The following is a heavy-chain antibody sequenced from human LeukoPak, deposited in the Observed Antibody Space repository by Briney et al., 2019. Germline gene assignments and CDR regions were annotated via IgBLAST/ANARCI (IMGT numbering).Heavy chain of an antibody. Sequence: GGSLRLSCAASGFTFSSYAMHWVRQAPGKGLEWVAVISYDGSNKYYADSVKGRFTISRDNSKNTLYLQMNSLRAEDTAVYYCAIPFSSTLIDYWGQGTLVTVSS. J-gene: IGHJ4*02. CDR2: ISYDGSNK. CDR3: AIPFSSTLIDY. CDR1: GFTFSSYA. V-gene: IGHV3-30-3*01. D-gene: IGHD2-2*01.